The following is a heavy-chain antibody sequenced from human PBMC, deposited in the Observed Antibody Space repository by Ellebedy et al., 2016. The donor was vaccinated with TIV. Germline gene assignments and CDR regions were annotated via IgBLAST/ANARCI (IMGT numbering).Heavy chain of an antibody. CDR3: ARAAYSSGWYLYYYYGMDV. J-gene: IGHJ6*02. D-gene: IGHD6-19*01. V-gene: IGHV1-18*04. CDR2: ISAYNGNT. CDR1: GYTFTSYG. Sequence: ASVKVSXKASGYTFTSYGISWVRQAPGQGLEWMGWISAYNGNTNYAQKFQGRVTITADNSTSTAYMELSSLRSEDTAVYYCARAAYSSGWYLYYYYGMDVWGQGTTVTVSS.